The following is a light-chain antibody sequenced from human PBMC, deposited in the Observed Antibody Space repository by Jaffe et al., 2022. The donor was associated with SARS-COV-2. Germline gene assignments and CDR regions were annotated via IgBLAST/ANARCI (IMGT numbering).Light chain of an antibody. CDR1: QSVFNSVNNKNH. CDR3: QQYYITPRT. V-gene: IGKV4-1*01. CDR2: WAS. Sequence: DIVMTQSPDSLAVSLGERATINCKSSQSVFNSVNNKNHLAWYQQRPGQPPKLLTYWASTREFGVPDRFSSSGSGTYFTLTISSLQAEDVAVYYCQQYYITPRTFGQGTIVQIK. J-gene: IGKJ1*01.